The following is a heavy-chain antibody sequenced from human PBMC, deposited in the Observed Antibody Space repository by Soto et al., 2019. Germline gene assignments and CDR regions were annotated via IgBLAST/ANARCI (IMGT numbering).Heavy chain of an antibody. CDR2: ISWDGEK. J-gene: IGHJ4*02. CDR1: GFSLNTRGVG. Sequence: QITLKESGPTLVKPTQTLTLTCTFSGFSLNTRGVGVGWIRQPPGKALEWLALISWDGEKRYSPSLKSRLTITKDTPEKQVVLTMTHMDPVDTATYYSAHRRGDLLTGHYYFDYWGQGTLVTVSS. V-gene: IGHV2-5*02. CDR3: AHRRGDLLTGHYYFDY. D-gene: IGHD3-9*01.